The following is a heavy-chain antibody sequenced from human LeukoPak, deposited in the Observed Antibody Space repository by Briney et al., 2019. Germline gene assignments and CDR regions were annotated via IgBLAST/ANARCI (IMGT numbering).Heavy chain of an antibody. CDR2: IYYSGST. Sequence: SETLSLTCTVSGXSISIGFDYWSWIRQHPGKGLEWIGYIYYSGSTYYNPSLKSRVTMSVDTSKNQFSLKLSSVTAADTAVYYCARGPYRNSFDYWGQGTLVTVSS. CDR1: GXSISIGFDY. J-gene: IGHJ4*02. V-gene: IGHV4-31*03. D-gene: IGHD4-11*01. CDR3: ARGPYRNSFDY.